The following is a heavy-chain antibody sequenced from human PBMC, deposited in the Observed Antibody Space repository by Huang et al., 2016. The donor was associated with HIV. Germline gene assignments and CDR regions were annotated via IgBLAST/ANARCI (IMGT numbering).Heavy chain of an antibody. Sequence: QVQLVESGGGVVQPGRSLRISCAASGFTFGSYGMHWVRQAPGKGLEWVAVISYDAKTKYYADSVKGRFSISRDNSKTTVYLQLNSLRVEDTAVYYCAKGGSAAAVLDFWGQGTLVTVSS. CDR3: AKGGSAAAVLDF. V-gene: IGHV3-30*18. CDR1: GFTFGSYG. D-gene: IGHD6-13*01. J-gene: IGHJ4*02. CDR2: ISYDAKTK.